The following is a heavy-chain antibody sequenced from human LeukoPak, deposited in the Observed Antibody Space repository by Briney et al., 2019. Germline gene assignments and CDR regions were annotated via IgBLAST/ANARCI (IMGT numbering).Heavy chain of an antibody. CDR3: ARDANYHVSSDYYDAFDI. J-gene: IGHJ3*02. V-gene: IGHV3-48*04. D-gene: IGHD3-22*01. Sequence: PGGSLRLSCAASAFTFSSYSMNWVRQAPGKGLEWLSYISSSSSTIYYADSVRGRFTISGDNAKNSLYLQMNSLRAEDTAVYYCARDANYHVSSDYYDAFDIWGQGTMVTVSS. CDR1: AFTFSSYS. CDR2: ISSSSSTI.